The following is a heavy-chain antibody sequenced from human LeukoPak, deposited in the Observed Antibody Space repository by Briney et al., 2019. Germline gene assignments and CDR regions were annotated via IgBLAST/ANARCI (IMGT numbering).Heavy chain of an antibody. CDR2: IYPNGNI. CDR1: GFTFSNTY. Sequence: GGSLRLSCAVSGFTFSNTYMSWVRQAPGKGREWVSLIYPNGNIYYADSVKGRFTISRDNSKNTLFLQMSSLRAEDTAIYYCARTFVSGDGYKVGYFDYWGQGTLVTVSS. D-gene: IGHD5-24*01. J-gene: IGHJ4*02. V-gene: IGHV3-53*01. CDR3: ARTFVSGDGYKVGYFDY.